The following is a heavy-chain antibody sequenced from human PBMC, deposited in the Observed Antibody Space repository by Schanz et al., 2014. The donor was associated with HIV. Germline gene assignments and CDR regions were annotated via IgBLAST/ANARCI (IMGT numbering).Heavy chain of an antibody. CDR1: GFSFSTYG. CDR2: ISYDGINK. CDR3: AKDGGSRERRRGMDV. Sequence: QVHLVESGGGVVQPGGSLRLSCAASGFSFSTYGIHWVRQAPGKGLEWVTLISYDGINKYYADSVKGRFTISRDNSKNTLYLQINSLRIDDTAVYYCAKDGGSRERRRGMDVWGQGTTVTVSS. D-gene: IGHD1-26*01. J-gene: IGHJ6*02. V-gene: IGHV3-30*18.